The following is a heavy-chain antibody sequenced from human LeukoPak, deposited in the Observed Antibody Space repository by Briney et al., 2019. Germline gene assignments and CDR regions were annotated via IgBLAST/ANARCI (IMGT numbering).Heavy chain of an antibody. CDR3: ARDMDCSGGSCYYFDY. D-gene: IGHD2-15*01. Sequence: GASVKVSCKASGGTFSSYAISWVRQAPGQGLEWMGRIIPIFGIANYAQKFHGRVTITADKSTSTAYMELSSLRSEDTAVYYCARDMDCSGGSCYYFDYWGQGTLVTVSS. CDR2: IIPIFGIA. V-gene: IGHV1-69*04. J-gene: IGHJ4*02. CDR1: GGTFSSYA.